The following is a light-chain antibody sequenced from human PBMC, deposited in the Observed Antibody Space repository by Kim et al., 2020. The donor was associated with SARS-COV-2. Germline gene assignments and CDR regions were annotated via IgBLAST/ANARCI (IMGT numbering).Light chain of an antibody. CDR3: QAWDRSTVV. CDR1: KLGDKY. J-gene: IGLJ2*01. Sequence: MSPAQAASITCSGDKLGDKYACWYQQKPGQSPMLVIYQDSKRPAGIPERFSGSNSGNTATLTISGTQAMDEADYYCQAWDRSTVVFGGGTQLTV. V-gene: IGLV3-1*01. CDR2: QDS.